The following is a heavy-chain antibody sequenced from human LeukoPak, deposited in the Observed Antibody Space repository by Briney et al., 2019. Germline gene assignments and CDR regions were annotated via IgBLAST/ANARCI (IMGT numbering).Heavy chain of an antibody. CDR2: INPSGGST. J-gene: IGHJ6*02. CDR1: GYTFTSYY. V-gene: IGHV1-46*01. Sequence: ASVKVSCKASGYTFTSYYMHWVRQAPGQGLEWMGIINPSGGSTSYAQKFQGRVTMTRDTSTSTVYMELSSLRSEDTAVYYCARGDIVGTYSAYYYYGMDVWAKGPRSPSP. D-gene: IGHD1-26*01. CDR3: ARGDIVGTYSAYYYYGMDV.